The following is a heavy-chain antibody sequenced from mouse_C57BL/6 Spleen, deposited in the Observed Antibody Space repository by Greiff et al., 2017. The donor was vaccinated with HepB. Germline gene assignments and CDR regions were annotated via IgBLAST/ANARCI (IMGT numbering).Heavy chain of an antibody. CDR3: AEGTDFDY. Sequence: EVMLVESGGDLVKPGGSLKLSCAASGFTFSSYGMSWVRQTPDKRLEWVATISSGGSYTYYPDSVKGRFTISRDNAKNTLYLQISSLKSEDTAMYYCAEGTDFDYWGQGTTLTVSS. CDR1: GFTFSSYG. J-gene: IGHJ2*01. V-gene: IGHV5-6*01. D-gene: IGHD3-3*01. CDR2: ISSGGSYT.